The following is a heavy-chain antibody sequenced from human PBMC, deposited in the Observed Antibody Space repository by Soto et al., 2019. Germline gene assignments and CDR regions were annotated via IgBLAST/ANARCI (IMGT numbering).Heavy chain of an antibody. CDR1: GYTFTSYD. J-gene: IGHJ6*02. CDR3: ARVYDSSGYYYGYYGMDV. Sequence: GASVKVSCTASGYTFTSYDINWVRQATGQGLEWMGWMNPNSGNTGYAQKFQGRVTMTRNTSISTAYMELSSLRSEDTAVYYCARVYDSSGYYYGYYGMDVWGQGTTVTVSS. V-gene: IGHV1-8*01. D-gene: IGHD3-22*01. CDR2: MNPNSGNT.